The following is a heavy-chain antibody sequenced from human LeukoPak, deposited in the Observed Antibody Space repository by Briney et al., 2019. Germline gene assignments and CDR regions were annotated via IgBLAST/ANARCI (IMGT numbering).Heavy chain of an antibody. J-gene: IGHJ4*02. CDR1: GYTFTSYD. V-gene: IGHV1-8*01. Sequence: ASVKVSCKASGYTFTSYDINWVRQATGQGLEWMGWMSPNSGNTGYAQKFQGRVTMTRNTSISTAYMELSSLRSEDTAVYYCARGAPGITIFGVVHYWGQGTLVTVSS. CDR2: MSPNSGNT. D-gene: IGHD3-3*01. CDR3: ARGAPGITIFGVVHY.